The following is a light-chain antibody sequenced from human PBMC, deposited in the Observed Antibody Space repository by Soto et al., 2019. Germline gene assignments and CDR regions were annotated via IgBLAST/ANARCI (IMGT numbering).Light chain of an antibody. V-gene: IGLV2-11*01. J-gene: IGLJ2*01. CDR3: SSYAGSYTLVV. CDR2: DVS. CDR1: SSDVGAYNY. Sequence: QSALTQPRSVSGSPGQSVTIYCTGSSSDVGAYNYVSWYQQHPGKDPKLIIYDVSERPSGVPDRFSGSKSGDTASLTISGLQAEDEADYFCSSYAGSYTLVVFGGGTKVTVL.